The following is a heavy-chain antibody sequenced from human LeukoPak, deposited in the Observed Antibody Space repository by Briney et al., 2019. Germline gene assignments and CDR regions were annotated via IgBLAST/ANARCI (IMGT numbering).Heavy chain of an antibody. CDR3: AKGGAAHAGYYAMDV. Sequence: GGSLRLSCAASGFTFSNYDIHWLRQAPGEGLEWGAIIWYDGSNKYYADSVKGRFSISRDNSKNTLCLQMNSLRAEDTAVYYCAKGGAAHAGYYAMDVWGQGTTVTVSS. CDR1: GFTFSNYD. CDR2: IWYDGSNK. D-gene: IGHD6-6*01. V-gene: IGHV3-33*06. J-gene: IGHJ6*02.